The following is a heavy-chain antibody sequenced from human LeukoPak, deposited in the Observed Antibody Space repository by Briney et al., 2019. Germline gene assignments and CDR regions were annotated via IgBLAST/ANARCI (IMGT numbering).Heavy chain of an antibody. CDR1: GYTITGTN. J-gene: IGHJ5*02. CDR3: ARASSRYCSTTTCYFDWFDP. Sequence: ASVKVSRKAPGYTITGTNTHRERESPAQGLEYMGQINPNTGGTYYAQKFPGRVTMTRDTSISPAYMELNRLRSDDTALYYCARASSRYCSTTTCYFDWFDPWGQGALVTVSS. CDR2: INPNTGGT. D-gene: IGHD2-2*01. V-gene: IGHV1-2*06.